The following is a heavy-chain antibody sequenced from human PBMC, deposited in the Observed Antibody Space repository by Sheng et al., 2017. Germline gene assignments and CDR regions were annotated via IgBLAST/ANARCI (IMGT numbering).Heavy chain of an antibody. CDR2: INQDGSIA. D-gene: IGHD3-9*01. V-gene: IGHV3-7*01. Sequence: EVQLVESGGDLVQPGGSLRLSCVASGFTFSTSWMTWVRQVPGKGLQWVANINQDGSIAYYVDSVKGRFTISRDNAKNSLYLQMNSLRAEDTAVYSCSKTQATGYDIWGQGTLVTVSS. J-gene: IGHJ3*02. CDR1: GFTFSTSW. CDR3: SKTQATGYDI.